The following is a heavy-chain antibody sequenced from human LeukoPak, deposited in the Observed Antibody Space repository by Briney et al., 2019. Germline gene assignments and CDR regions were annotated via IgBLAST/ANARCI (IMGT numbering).Heavy chain of an antibody. V-gene: IGHV1-2*02. CDR1: GYTFTGYY. CDR3: ARRPYYYYYYMDV. Sequence: ASVKVSRKASGYTFTGYYMHWVRQAPGQGLEWTGWINPNSGGTNYAQKFQGRVTMTRDTSISTAYMELSRLRSDDTAVYYCARRPYYYYYYMDVWGKGTTVTVSS. CDR2: INPNSGGT. J-gene: IGHJ6*03.